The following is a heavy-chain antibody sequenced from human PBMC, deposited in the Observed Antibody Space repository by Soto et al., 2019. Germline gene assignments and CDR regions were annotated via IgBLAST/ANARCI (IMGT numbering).Heavy chain of an antibody. V-gene: IGHV4-39*01. CDR1: GGSIYRSGYY. CDR2: IDYNGVT. CDR3: GKVLVGATGHTDSDS. J-gene: IGHJ4*02. D-gene: IGHD2-15*01. Sequence: ETLSLTCTVSGGSIYRSGYYWGWIRQPPGRGLEWIGNIDYNGVTYSNPSLKSRVTISRDTSKNQFSLKLTSVTAADTALYYCGKVLVGATGHTDSDSWGPGTLVTVSS.